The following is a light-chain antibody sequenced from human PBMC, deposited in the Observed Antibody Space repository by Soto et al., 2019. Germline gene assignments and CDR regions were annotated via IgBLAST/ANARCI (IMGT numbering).Light chain of an antibody. V-gene: IGLV1-44*01. CDR3: AAWDDSLNGYV. J-gene: IGLJ1*01. CDR2: SNN. CDR1: SSNIGSNT. Sequence: QSVLTQPPSASGTPGQRVTISCSGSSSNIGSNTVNWYQQLPGTAPKLLIYSNNQRPSGVPDRFPGSKSGTSASLAISGLQSEDEADYYCAAWDDSLNGYVFGTGTKVTVL.